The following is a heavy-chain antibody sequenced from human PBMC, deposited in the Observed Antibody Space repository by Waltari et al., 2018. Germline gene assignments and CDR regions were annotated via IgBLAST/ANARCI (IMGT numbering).Heavy chain of an antibody. CDR3: ARPGSSSPYYWFNP. J-gene: IGHJ5*02. CDR1: GCPIRGSGYY. V-gene: IGHV4-39*02. D-gene: IGHD2-2*01. CDR2: IYHDGTS. Sequence: QVQLQESGPGLVEPSGTLSLTCTVSGCPIRGSGYYWGWVRQTPGKGLEWIASIYHDGTSYYTPSLKSRVTISVDTFENNFSLRLSSVTSADTAIYYCARPGSSSPYYWFNPWGQGILVTVSS.